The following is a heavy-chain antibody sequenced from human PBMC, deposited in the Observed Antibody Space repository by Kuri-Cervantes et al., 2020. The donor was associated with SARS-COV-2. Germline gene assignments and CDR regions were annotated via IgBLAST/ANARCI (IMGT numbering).Heavy chain of an antibody. J-gene: IGHJ6*02. CDR3: ARDALGRSWSLYYYYGMDV. Sequence: SETLSLTCTVSGGSISSSSYYWGWIRQPPGRGREWFGSIYYSGSTYYNPSLKSRFTISVDTSKNQFSLKLSSVTAADTAVYYCARDALGRSWSLYYYYGMDVWGQGTTVTVSS. CDR2: IYYSGST. D-gene: IGHD6-13*01. CDR1: GGSISSSSYY. V-gene: IGHV4-39*07.